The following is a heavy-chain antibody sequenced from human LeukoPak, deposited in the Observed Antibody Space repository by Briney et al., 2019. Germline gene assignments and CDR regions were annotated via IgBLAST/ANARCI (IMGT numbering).Heavy chain of an antibody. V-gene: IGHV3-21*01. CDR2: ISSSSSYI. J-gene: IGHJ4*02. Sequence: GGSLRLSCAASGFTFSSYSMNWVRQAPGKGLEWVSSISSSSSYIYYADSVKGRFTISRDNAKNSLYLQMNSLRVEDTAVYYCAKLAKYFYGAETFYFFEHWGQGTPVTASS. CDR1: GFTFSSYS. D-gene: IGHD3-10*01. CDR3: AKLAKYFYGAETFYFFEH.